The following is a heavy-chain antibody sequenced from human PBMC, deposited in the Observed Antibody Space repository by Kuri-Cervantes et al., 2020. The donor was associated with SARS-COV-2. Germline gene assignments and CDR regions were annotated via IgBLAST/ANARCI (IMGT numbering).Heavy chain of an antibody. Sequence: KVCCKVSGYTFSSHWIGWVRQMPGKGLEWMGIIYPTDPDTRYSPFFQGQVTISVDESISTAYLQWSSLKASDTAIYYCARRSCDGGSCYSPWGQGTLVTVSS. J-gene: IGHJ5*02. V-gene: IGHV5-51*01. CDR3: ARRSCDGGSCYSP. D-gene: IGHD2-15*01. CDR1: GYTFSSHW. CDR2: IYPTDPDT.